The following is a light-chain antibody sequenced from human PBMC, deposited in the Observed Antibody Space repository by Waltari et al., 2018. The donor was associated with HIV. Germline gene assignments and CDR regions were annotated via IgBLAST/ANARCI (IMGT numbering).Light chain of an antibody. CDR3: CSQHVDTKNVI. J-gene: IGLJ2*01. Sequence: QSALTQPRSVSGSPGQSVTISCTGTSSDVGAYRYVSWYQQYPGKAPKVIIYYVNNRPSGVPDRCSGSKSGNTASLTISGLQAEDEADYYCCSQHVDTKNVIFGGGTKLTVL. CDR1: SSDVGAYRY. V-gene: IGLV2-11*01. CDR2: YVN.